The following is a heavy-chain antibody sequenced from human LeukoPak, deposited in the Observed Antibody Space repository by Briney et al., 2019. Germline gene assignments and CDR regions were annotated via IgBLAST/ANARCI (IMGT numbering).Heavy chain of an antibody. CDR2: IYYSGST. CDR1: GGSISSSSYY. D-gene: IGHD2-21*02. J-gene: IGHJ4*02. Sequence: PSETLSLTCTVSGGSISSSSYYWGWIRQPPGKGLEWIGSIYYSGSTYYNPSLKSRVTISVDTSKNQFFLKLSSVTAADTAVYYCASYCGGDCYSGTVYWGQGTLVTVSS. CDR3: ASYCGGDCYSGTVY. V-gene: IGHV4-39*07.